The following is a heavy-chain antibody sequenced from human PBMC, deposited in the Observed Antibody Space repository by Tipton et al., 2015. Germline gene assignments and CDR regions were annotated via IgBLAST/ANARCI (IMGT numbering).Heavy chain of an antibody. V-gene: IGHV4-59*01. Sequence: LRLSCTVSGGSISSYYWSWIRQSPGKGLEWIGYIDYSGSTRYTPSLKSRLTMSVDTSKKQFSLMLSSVTAADTAVYYCARAGMAHFDYWGQGTLVTVSS. J-gene: IGHJ4*02. CDR3: ARAGMAHFDY. CDR2: IDYSGST. D-gene: IGHD5-24*01. CDR1: GGSISSYY.